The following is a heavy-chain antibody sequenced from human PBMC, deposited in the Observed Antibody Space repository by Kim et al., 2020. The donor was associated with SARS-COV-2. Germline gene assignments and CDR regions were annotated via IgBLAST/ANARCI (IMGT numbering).Heavy chain of an antibody. CDR1: GGSSSGYY. J-gene: IGHJ4*02. D-gene: IGHD4-17*01. Sequence: SETLSLTCAVYGGSSSGYYWNWIRQPPGKGLEWIGEINHSGSTNYNPSLKSRVTISVDTSKNQFSLRLSSVTAADTAMYYCASRGGDYGDYPQSYWGQGTLVTVSS. V-gene: IGHV4-34*01. CDR3: ASRGGDYGDYPQSY. CDR2: INHSGST.